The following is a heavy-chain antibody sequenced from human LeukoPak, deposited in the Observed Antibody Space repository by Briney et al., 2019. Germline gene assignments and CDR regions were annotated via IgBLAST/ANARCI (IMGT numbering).Heavy chain of an antibody. CDR2: IIPIFGTA. J-gene: IGHJ4*02. V-gene: IGHV1-69*01. D-gene: IGHD5-12*01. Sequence: PVKVSCKASGGTFSSYAIGWVRQAPGQGLEWMGGIIPIFGTANYAQKFQGRVTITADESTSTAYMELSSLRSEDTAVYYCARDGYSGYQGGPGFDYWGQGTLVTVSS. CDR3: ARDGYSGYQGGPGFDY. CDR1: GGTFSSYA.